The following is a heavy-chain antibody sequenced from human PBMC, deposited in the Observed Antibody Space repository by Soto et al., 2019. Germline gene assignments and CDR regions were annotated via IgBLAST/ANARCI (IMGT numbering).Heavy chain of an antibody. V-gene: IGHV1-24*01. J-gene: IGHJ4*02. D-gene: IGHD2-21*01. CDR3: ATGHCGGDCYPAYYFDY. CDR1: GYTLTELS. CDR2: FDPEDGET. Sequence: ASVKVSCKVSGYTLTELSMHWVRQAPGKGLEWMGGFDPEDGETIYAQKFQGRVTMTEDTSTDTAYMELSSLRSEDTAVYYCATGHCGGDCYPAYYFDYWGQGTLVTVSS.